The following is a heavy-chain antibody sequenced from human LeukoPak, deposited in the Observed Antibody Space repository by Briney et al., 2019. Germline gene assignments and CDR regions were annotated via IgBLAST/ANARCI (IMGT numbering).Heavy chain of an antibody. Sequence: GGSLRLSCAASGFTFSSYAMHWVRQAPGKGLEWVAVISYDGSNKYYADSVKGRFTISRDNAKNSLYLQMNSLRAEDTAVYYCARDRDKEVFDYWGQGTLATVSS. D-gene: IGHD2-15*01. CDR3: ARDRDKEVFDY. CDR1: GFTFSSYA. V-gene: IGHV3-30*04. CDR2: ISYDGSNK. J-gene: IGHJ4*02.